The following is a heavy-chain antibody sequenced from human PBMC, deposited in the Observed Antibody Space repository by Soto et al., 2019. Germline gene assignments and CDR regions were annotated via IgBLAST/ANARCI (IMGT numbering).Heavy chain of an antibody. CDR1: GGYSSDHF. Sequence: SQPNPHPNIVAGGYSSDHFWRRIRKPPGMALEWIGEINHLGSINYNPSLKSRVTMSVDTSKNQFSLTLNSVTAADTSTYYCARGGISHWAYFYYMDVWDRGTTVIGFS. J-gene: IGHJ6*03. CDR2: INHLGSI. D-gene: IGHD2-21*01. V-gene: IGHV4-34*01. CDR3: ARGGISHWAYFYYMDV.